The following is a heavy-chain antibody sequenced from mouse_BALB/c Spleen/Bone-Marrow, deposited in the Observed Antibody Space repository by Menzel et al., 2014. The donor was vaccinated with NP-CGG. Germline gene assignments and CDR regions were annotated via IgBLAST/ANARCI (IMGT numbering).Heavy chain of an antibody. D-gene: IGHD1-1*01. Sequence: QVQLQQSGAGLVRPGSSVKISCKASGYAFSSYWMNWVKQRPGQGLEWIGQIYPGDGVTNYNGKFKGKATLTADKSSSTAYMQLSSLTSEDSAVYFCARRGYYYGSSYVDYWGQGTTLTVSS. CDR1: GYAFSSYW. J-gene: IGHJ2*01. CDR3: ARRGYYYGSSYVDY. CDR2: IYPGDGVT. V-gene: IGHV1-80*01.